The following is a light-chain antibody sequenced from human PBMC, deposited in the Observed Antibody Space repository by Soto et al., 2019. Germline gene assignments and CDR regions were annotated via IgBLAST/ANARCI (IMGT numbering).Light chain of an antibody. CDR2: GAS. V-gene: IGKV3D-20*02. CDR1: QSVSSTY. CDR3: QPRSNWPLT. Sequence: ESVLTQSPGTLSLSPGERATLSCRASQSVSSTYLIWYQQKPGQAPRLLIYGASSRATGVPDRFNGSGSGTDFTLTISSLEPEDFAVYYCQPRSNWPLTSGGGTKVDIK. J-gene: IGKJ4*01.